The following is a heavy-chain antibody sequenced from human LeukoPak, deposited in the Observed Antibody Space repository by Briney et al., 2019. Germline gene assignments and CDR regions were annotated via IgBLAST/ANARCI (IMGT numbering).Heavy chain of an antibody. J-gene: IGHJ4*02. CDR1: GGSISSYY. D-gene: IGHD5-24*01. CDR3: ARVPDGYNYYFDY. Sequence: SETLSLTCTVSGGSISSYYWSWIRQPPGKGLEWIGEINHSGSTNYNPSLKSRVTISVDTSKNQFSLKLSSVTAADTAVYYCARVPDGYNYYFDYWGQGTLVTVSS. CDR2: INHSGST. V-gene: IGHV4-34*01.